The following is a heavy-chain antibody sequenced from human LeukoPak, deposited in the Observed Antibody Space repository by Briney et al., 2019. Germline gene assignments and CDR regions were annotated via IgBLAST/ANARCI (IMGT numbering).Heavy chain of an antibody. Sequence: ASVKVSCKASGYTFTSYDINWVRQATGQGLEWMGWMNPNSGNTGYAQKFQGGVTMTRNTSISTAYMELSSLRSEDTAVYYCARGPTTIFGVVILRPLDYWGQGTLVTVSS. CDR3: ARGPTTIFGVVILRPLDY. V-gene: IGHV1-8*01. CDR2: MNPNSGNT. D-gene: IGHD3-3*01. J-gene: IGHJ4*02. CDR1: GYTFTSYD.